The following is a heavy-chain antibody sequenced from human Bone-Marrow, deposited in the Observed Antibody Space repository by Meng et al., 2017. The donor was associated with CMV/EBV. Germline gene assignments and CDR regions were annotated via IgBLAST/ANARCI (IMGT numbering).Heavy chain of an antibody. J-gene: IGHJ6*02. CDR2: INPNSGDT. Sequence: ASVKVSCKASGYTFSGYYIHWVRQAPGQGLEWMGWINPNSGDTNYAQNFQDRVTMTTDTSISAAYMELSRLRSDDTGVYYCARRDTIYSYFVIDVWGQGTTVTVSS. CDR1: GYTFSGYY. D-gene: IGHD3-10*01. CDR3: ARRDTIYSYFVIDV. V-gene: IGHV1-2*02.